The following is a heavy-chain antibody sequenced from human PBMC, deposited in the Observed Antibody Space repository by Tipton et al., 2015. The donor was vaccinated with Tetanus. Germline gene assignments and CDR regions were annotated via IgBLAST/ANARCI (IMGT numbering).Heavy chain of an antibody. CDR3: AREYEHLGGDNRYEYYFDY. V-gene: IGHV4-59*01. J-gene: IGHJ4*02. CDR2: IYYSGSS. D-gene: IGHD3-16*02. CDR1: GDAIINYS. Sequence: TLSLTCIVSGDAIINYSWSWIRQSPGKGLQWIGYIYYSGSSKYNPSLKSRVTMSVDTSKSQISLRMSSVTAADTAVYYCAREYEHLGGDNRYEYYFDYWGQGTLVTVSS.